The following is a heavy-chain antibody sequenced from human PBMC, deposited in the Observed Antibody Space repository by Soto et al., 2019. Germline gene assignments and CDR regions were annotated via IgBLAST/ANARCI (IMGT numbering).Heavy chain of an antibody. V-gene: IGHV4-38-2*01. D-gene: IGHD2-8*01. CDR3: ARSNGQSSWLDP. Sequence: SETLCLTWAVSGCSISSGYDWGWIRQPPGKGLEWIGSIYHSGSTYYNPSLKSRVTISVDTSKNQFSLKLSSVTAADTAVYYCARSNGQSSWLDPWGQGTLLTVSS. CDR2: IYHSGST. CDR1: GCSISSGYD. J-gene: IGHJ5*02.